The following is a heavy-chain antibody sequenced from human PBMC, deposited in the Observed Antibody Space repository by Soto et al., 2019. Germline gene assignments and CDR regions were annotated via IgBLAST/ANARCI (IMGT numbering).Heavy chain of an antibody. CDR2: IIPILGIA. CDR1: GGTFSSYT. Sequence: QVQLVQSGAEVKKPGSSVKVSCKASGGTFSSYTISWVLQAPGQGLEWMGRIIPILGIANYAQKFQGRVTITADKSTSTAYMELSSLRSEDTAVYYCARDVGIPNLYCGGDCYTPYYFDYWGQGTLVTVSS. D-gene: IGHD2-21*01. CDR3: ARDVGIPNLYCGGDCYTPYYFDY. J-gene: IGHJ4*02. V-gene: IGHV1-69*08.